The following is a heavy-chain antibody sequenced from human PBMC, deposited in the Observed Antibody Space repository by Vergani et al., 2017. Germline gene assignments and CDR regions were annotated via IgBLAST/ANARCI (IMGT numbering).Heavy chain of an antibody. J-gene: IGHJ2*01. CDR3: ARDFGGEWYFDL. Sequence: QLHLQESGPGLVKPSETLSLKCSVSGASIDSFYWSWLRQSPGKGLEWIGYVFRYGNVNYNPSFNFRAAIDTSNNQLSLRLSSVTAADTAVYYCARDFGGEWYFDLWGRGTFVTVSS. D-gene: IGHD2-15*01. CDR2: VFRYGNV. V-gene: IGHV4-59*01. CDR1: GASIDSFY.